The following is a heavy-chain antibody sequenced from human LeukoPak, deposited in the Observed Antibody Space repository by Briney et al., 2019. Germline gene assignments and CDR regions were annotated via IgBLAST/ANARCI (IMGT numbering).Heavy chain of an antibody. Sequence: PGGSLRLSCAASGFTFSSYWMHWVRQAPGKGLVWVSRINSDGSSTSYADSVMGRFTISRDNAKNTLYLQMNSLRAEDTAVYYCARQRIAAAAPLDYWGQGTLVTVSS. J-gene: IGHJ4*02. D-gene: IGHD6-13*01. CDR1: GFTFSSYW. CDR2: INSDGSST. CDR3: ARQRIAAAAPLDY. V-gene: IGHV3-74*01.